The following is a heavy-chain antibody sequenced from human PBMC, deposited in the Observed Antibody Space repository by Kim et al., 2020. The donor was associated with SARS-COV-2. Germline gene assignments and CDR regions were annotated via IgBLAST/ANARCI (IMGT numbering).Heavy chain of an antibody. J-gene: IGHJ3*01. Sequence: TCFNPSLRGRLTMSQDTSKTQFSLRLSSVTAADTAVYYCTKPRAWANTFDVWGRGTMVTVSS. V-gene: IGHV4-39*01. CDR2: T. D-gene: IGHD2-8*01. CDR3: TKPRAWANTFDV.